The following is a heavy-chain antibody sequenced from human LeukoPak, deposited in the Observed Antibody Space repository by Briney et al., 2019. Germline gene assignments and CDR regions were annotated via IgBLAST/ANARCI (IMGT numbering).Heavy chain of an antibody. D-gene: IGHD3-3*01. CDR1: GDSINSGGYY. CDR2: IYHSGDT. V-gene: IGHV4-31*03. CDR3: ARAGVGRRYFFGLDV. Sequence: SQTLSPTCTVSGDSINSGGYYWTWIRQFPGKGPEWIGYIYHSGDTYYNPSLKSRLVMSVDTSNNQFSLALSSVTAADTALYYCARAGVGRRYFFGLDVWGPGTTVTVSS. J-gene: IGHJ6*02.